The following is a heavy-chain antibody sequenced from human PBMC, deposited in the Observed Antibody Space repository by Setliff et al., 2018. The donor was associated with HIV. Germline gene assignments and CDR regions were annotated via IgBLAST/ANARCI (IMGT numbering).Heavy chain of an antibody. CDR1: AFTFSNYN. CDR3: ARDLSYDYDRSSETFDY. CDR2: ISYDGNKK. Sequence: PGESLKISCAASAFTFSNYNIHWVRQAPGKGLEWVAFISYDGNKKYYADSVKGRFTISRDNAKNTLYLQMNSLRAEDTAVYYCARDLSYDYDRSSETFDYWGQGTLVTVSS. V-gene: IGHV3-30*04. D-gene: IGHD3-22*01. J-gene: IGHJ4*02.